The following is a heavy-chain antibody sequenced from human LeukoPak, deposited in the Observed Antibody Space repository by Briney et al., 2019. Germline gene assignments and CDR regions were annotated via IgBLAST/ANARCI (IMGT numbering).Heavy chain of an antibody. CDR2: IYYSGST. CDR3: ARYSGIYGHDY. D-gene: IGHD3-10*01. J-gene: IGHJ4*02. Sequence: SETLSLACTVSGGSISSYYWSWIRQPPGKGLEWIGYIYYSGSTNYNPSLKSRVTISVDTSKNQFSLKLTSVTAADTAVYYCARYSGIYGHDYWGQGTLVSVSS. CDR1: GGSISSYY. V-gene: IGHV4-59*12.